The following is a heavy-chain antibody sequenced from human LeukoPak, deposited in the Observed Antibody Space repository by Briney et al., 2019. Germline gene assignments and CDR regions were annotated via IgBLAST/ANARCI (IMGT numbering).Heavy chain of an antibody. CDR2: IYHSGST. D-gene: IGHD5-18*01. V-gene: IGHV4-30-2*01. J-gene: IGHJ3*02. Sequence: PSQTLSLTCAVSGGSISSGGYSWSWIRQPPGKGLEWIGYIYHSGSTYYNPSLKSRVTISVDRSKNQFSLKLSSVTAADTAVYYCARSLNVDTATNDAFDIWGQGTMVTVSS. CDR1: GGSISSGGYS. CDR3: ARSLNVDTATNDAFDI.